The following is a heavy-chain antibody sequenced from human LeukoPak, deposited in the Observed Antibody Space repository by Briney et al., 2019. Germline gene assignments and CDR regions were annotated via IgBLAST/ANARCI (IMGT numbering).Heavy chain of an antibody. Sequence: GGSLRLSCVASGFTFSNYGMHWVRQAPGKRLEWVAGISYDGSNKYYADSVKGRFTISRDNYENRLFLQMNSLRAEDLAMYFCAKDLNRISMVRGVDNWGQGTLATVSS. J-gene: IGHJ4*02. CDR2: ISYDGSNK. CDR1: GFTFSNYG. V-gene: IGHV3-30*18. CDR3: AKDLNRISMVRGVDN. D-gene: IGHD3-10*01.